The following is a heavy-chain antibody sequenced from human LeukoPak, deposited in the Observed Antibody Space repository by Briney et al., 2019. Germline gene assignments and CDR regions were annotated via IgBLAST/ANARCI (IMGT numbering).Heavy chain of an antibody. D-gene: IGHD3-16*01. CDR3: ARGILGLYYFDV. V-gene: IGHV4-34*01. J-gene: IGHJ2*01. Sequence: SETLCLTCAISGGSFSGYYWTWIREAPGKGLEWIGEMHYSGATSYKPSLRGRVTISRGTSENQLSLEVTSVTAADTAVYYCARGILGLYYFDVWGRGIPVTVSS. CDR2: MHYSGAT. CDR1: GGSFSGYY.